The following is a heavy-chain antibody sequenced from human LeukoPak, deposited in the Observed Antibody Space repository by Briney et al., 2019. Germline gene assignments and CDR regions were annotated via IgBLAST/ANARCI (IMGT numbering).Heavy chain of an antibody. CDR2: ISDSGGST. CDR1: GFTFSSYA. CDR3: AKGISSQQTYCSGSSCYEVDYYYYGMDV. Sequence: GGSLRLSCAASGFTFSSYAMSWVRQAPGKGLEWVSAISDSGGSTHYADSVKGRFAISRDNSKNTLYLQMNSLRAEDTAVYYCAKGISSQQTYCSGSSCYEVDYYYYGMDVWGQGTTVTVSS. D-gene: IGHD2-2*01. V-gene: IGHV3-23*01. J-gene: IGHJ6*02.